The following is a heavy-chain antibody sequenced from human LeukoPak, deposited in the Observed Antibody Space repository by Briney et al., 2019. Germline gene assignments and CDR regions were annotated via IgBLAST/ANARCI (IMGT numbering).Heavy chain of an antibody. Sequence: APVKVSCKASGHTFTSYAMNWVRQAPGQGLEWMGWINTNTGNPTYAQGFTGRFVFSLDTSVSTAYLQISSLKAEDTAVYYCAREGPLGIWVYWGQGTLVTVSS. J-gene: IGHJ4*02. CDR2: INTNTGNP. CDR1: GHTFTSYA. V-gene: IGHV7-4-1*02. CDR3: AREGPLGIWVY. D-gene: IGHD7-27*01.